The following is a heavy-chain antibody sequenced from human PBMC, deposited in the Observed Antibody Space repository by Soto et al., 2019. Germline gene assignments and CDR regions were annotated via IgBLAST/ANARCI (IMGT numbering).Heavy chain of an antibody. V-gene: IGHV1-46*01. J-gene: IGHJ5*02. D-gene: IGHD3-10*01. CDR2: INPSGGST. CDR3: ARDLWLRGVIISNWFDP. Sequence: ASVKVSCKASGYTFTSYYMHWVRQAPGQGLEWMGIINPSGGSTSYAQKFQGRVTMTRSTSISTAHMELSSLRSEDTAVYYCARDLWLRGVIISNWFDPWGQGTLVTVSS. CDR1: GYTFTSYY.